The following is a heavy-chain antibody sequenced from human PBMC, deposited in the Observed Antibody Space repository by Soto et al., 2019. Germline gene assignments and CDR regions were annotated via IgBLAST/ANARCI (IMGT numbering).Heavy chain of an antibody. V-gene: IGHV4-4*07. D-gene: IGHD3-10*01. J-gene: IGHJ5*02. Sequence: PSETLSLTCSVSGGSISKFYWSWIRKTAGKGLEWMGRVYATGTTDYNPSLRSRVAMSVDISRKTFSLRLTSVTAADTGMYYCVRDRSKTLRDWFDPWGQGKLVTVSS. CDR3: VRDRSKTLRDWFDP. CDR2: VYATGTT. CDR1: GGSISKFY.